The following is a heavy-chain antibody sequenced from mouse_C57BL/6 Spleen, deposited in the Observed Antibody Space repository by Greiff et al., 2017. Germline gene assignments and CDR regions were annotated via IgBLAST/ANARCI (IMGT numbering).Heavy chain of an antibody. J-gene: IGHJ4*01. CDR1: GYTFTSYW. CDR2: IDPSDSYT. CDR3: ARPNWDRGDY. Sequence: QVQLQQPGAELVKPGASVKLSCKASGYTFTSYWMQWVKQRPGQGLEWIGEIDPSDSYTNYNQKFKGKATLTVDTSSSTDYLQLSSLTSEDSAVYYCARPNWDRGDYWGQGTSVTVSS. D-gene: IGHD4-1*01. V-gene: IGHV1-50*01.